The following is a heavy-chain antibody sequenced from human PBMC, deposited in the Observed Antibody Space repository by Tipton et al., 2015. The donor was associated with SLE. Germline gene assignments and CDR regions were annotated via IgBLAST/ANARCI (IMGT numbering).Heavy chain of an antibody. D-gene: IGHD2-21*01. Sequence: SLRLSCAASGFTFSSYGMHWVRQAPGKGLEWVAFIRYDGSNKYYADSVKGRFTISRDNSKNTLYLQMNSLRAEDTAVYYCAKGTLGCGGDCYSGLDYWGQGTLVTVSS. CDR2: IRYDGSNK. CDR1: GFTFSSYG. CDR3: AKGTLGCGGDCYSGLDY. J-gene: IGHJ4*02. V-gene: IGHV3-30*02.